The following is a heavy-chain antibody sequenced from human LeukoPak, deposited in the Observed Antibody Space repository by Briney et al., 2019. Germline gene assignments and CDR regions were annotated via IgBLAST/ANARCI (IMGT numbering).Heavy chain of an antibody. CDR1: KFILTTFS. CDR3: AKDLRGPAAGTWYFDL. V-gene: IGHV3-23*01. J-gene: IGHJ2*01. Sequence: GGSLRLSCAASKFILTTFSMGWVRQAPGKALEWVSGITASGDRTHYSDSVKGRFTISRDNSKSTLYLQMNSLRADDSATYFCAKDLRGPAAGTWYFDLWGRGTLVTVSS. D-gene: IGHD6-13*01. CDR2: ITASGDRT.